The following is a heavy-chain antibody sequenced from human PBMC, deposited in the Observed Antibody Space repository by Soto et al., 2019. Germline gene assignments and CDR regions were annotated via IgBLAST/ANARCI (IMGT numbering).Heavy chain of an antibody. D-gene: IGHD2-15*01. J-gene: IGHJ5*02. CDR1: GYTFSDFY. CDR3: ARGGICSGGSCYSNNWFDP. Sequence: SVKVSCKAAGYTFSDFYIHWVRQAPGQGLEWMGGIIPIFGTANYAQKFQGRVTITADKSTSTAYMELSSLRSEDTAVYYCARGGICSGGSCYSNNWFDPWGQGTLVTVSS. CDR2: IIPIFGTA. V-gene: IGHV1-69*06.